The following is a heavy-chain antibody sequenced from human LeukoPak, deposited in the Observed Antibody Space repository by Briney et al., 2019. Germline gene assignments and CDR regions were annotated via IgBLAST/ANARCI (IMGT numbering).Heavy chain of an antibody. CDR3: ARAGGWYKTLDY. J-gene: IGHJ4*02. D-gene: IGHD1-1*01. V-gene: IGHV4-59*01. CDR1: GGSISSYY. CDR2: IYYSGST. Sequence: SETLSLTCTVSGGSISSYYWSWIRQPPGKGLEWIGYIYYSGSTNYNPSLKSRVTISVDTSKNQFSPKLSSVTAADTAVYYCARAGGWYKTLDYWGQGTLVTVSS.